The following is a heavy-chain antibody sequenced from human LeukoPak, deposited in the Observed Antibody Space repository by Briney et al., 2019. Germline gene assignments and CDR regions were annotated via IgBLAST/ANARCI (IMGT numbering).Heavy chain of an antibody. Sequence: ASVKVSCKASGYTFTSYGISWVRQASGQGLEWMGWISAYNGNTNYAQKLQGRVTMTTDTSTSTAYMELRSLRSDDTAVYYCARARRRRYYDILTGYFDYWGQGTLVTVSS. CDR3: ARARRRRYYDILTGYFDY. CDR1: GYTFTSYG. J-gene: IGHJ4*02. D-gene: IGHD3-9*01. V-gene: IGHV1-18*01. CDR2: ISAYNGNT.